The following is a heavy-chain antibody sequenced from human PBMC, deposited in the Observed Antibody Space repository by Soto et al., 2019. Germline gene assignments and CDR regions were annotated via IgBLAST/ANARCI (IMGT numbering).Heavy chain of an antibody. Sequence: GASVKVSSKASGYTFTSYYMHWVRQAPGQGLEWMGIINPSGGSTSYAQKFQGRVTMTRDTSTSTVYMELSSLRSEDTAEYYCARDPLISSSWSMPIDYWGQGTLVTSPQ. CDR2: INPSGGST. D-gene: IGHD6-13*01. V-gene: IGHV1-46*03. J-gene: IGHJ4*02. CDR1: GYTFTSYY. CDR3: ARDPLISSSWSMPIDY.